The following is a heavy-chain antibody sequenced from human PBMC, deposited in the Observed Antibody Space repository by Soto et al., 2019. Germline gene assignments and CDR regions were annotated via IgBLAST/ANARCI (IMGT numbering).Heavy chain of an antibody. V-gene: IGHV4-39*01. CDR1: GGSISSSSYY. CDR3: ARSYQWGAAKGTFDY. Sequence: SETLSLTCTVSGGSISSSSYYSGWIRQPPWMGLEWIGSIYYSGITYYNPFLKCRVTISVDTFKNQFSLKLSSVTAADSSVYYCARSYQWGAAKGTFDYWGQGTLVTVSS. J-gene: IGHJ4*02. CDR2: IYYSGIT. D-gene: IGHD1-26*01.